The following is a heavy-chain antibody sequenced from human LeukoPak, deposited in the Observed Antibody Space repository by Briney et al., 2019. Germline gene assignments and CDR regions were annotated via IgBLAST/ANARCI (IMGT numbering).Heavy chain of an antibody. V-gene: IGHV3-33*06. D-gene: IGHD5/OR15-5a*01. Sequence: PGRSLRLSCAASGFTFSSYGMHWVRQAPGKGLEWVAVIWYDGSNKYYADSVKGRFTISRDNSKNTLYLQMNSLRAEDTAVYYCAKVSTLTSFYIDLWGPGTLVTVSS. CDR2: IWYDGSNK. CDR3: AKVSTLTSFYIDL. CDR1: GFTFSSYG. J-gene: IGHJ4*02.